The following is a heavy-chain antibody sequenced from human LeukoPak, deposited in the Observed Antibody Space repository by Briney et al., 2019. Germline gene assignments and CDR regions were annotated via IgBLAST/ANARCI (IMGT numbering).Heavy chain of an antibody. CDR2: INPSGGST. Sequence: ASVKVSCKASGYTFTSYYMHRVRQAPGQGLEWMGIINPSGGSTSYAQKFQGRVTMTRDTSTSTVYMELSSLRSEDTAVYYCARDSVVGGGLNNWFDPWGQGTLVTVSS. D-gene: IGHD2-2*01. J-gene: IGHJ5*02. CDR3: ARDSVVGGGLNNWFDP. V-gene: IGHV1-46*01. CDR1: GYTFTSYY.